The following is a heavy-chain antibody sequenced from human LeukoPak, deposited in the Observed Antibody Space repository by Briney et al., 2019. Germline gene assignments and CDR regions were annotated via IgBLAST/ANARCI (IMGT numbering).Heavy chain of an antibody. V-gene: IGHV4-39*07. CDR2: MYHSGNT. D-gene: IGHD3-10*01. J-gene: IGHJ4*02. Sequence: PSETLSLTCTVSGGSISSSSYYWGWIRQPPGKGLEWIASMYHSGNTYYNPSLKSRVTISIDTSNNQFSLKLSSVTAADTAVYYCASASRGIFDYWGQGTLVTVSS. CDR1: GGSISSSSYY. CDR3: ASASRGIFDY.